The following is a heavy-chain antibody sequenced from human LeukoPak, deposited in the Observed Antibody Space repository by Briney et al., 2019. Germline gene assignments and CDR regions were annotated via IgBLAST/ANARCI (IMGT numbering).Heavy chain of an antibody. CDR3: ARDTLTPNWGGGY. CDR1: GYTFTSYG. Sequence: ASVKVSCKASGYTFTSYGISWVRQAPGQGLEWMGWISAYNGNTNYAQKLQGRVTMTTDTSTGTAYMKLRSLRSDDTAVYYCARDTLTPNWGGGYWGQGTLVTVSS. V-gene: IGHV1-18*01. CDR2: ISAYNGNT. J-gene: IGHJ4*02. D-gene: IGHD7-27*01.